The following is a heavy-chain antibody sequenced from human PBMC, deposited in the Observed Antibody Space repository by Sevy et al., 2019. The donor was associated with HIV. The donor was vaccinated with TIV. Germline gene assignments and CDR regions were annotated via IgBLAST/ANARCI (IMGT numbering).Heavy chain of an antibody. CDR1: GGSFSGYY. D-gene: IGHD2-8*02. V-gene: IGHV4-34*01. CDR3: ARGLRVVVYAYYYYGMDV. J-gene: IGHJ6*02. Sequence: SETLSLTCAVYGGSFSGYYWSWIRQPPGKGLEWIGEINHSGSTNYNPSLKSRVTISVDTSKNQFSLKLSSVTAADTAVYYCARGLRVVVYAYYYYGMDVWGQGTTVTVSS. CDR2: INHSGST.